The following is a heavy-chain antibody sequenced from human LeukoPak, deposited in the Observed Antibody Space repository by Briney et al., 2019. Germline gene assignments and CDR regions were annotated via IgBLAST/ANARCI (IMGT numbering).Heavy chain of an antibody. Sequence: SETLSLTCTVSGYSISSGYYWGWIRQPPGKGLEWIGSIYHSGSTYYNPSLKSRVTISVDTSKNQFSLKLSPVTAADTAVYYCARDTPQGLWFGELQTAYYYYYMDVWGKGTTVTISS. J-gene: IGHJ6*03. V-gene: IGHV4-38-2*02. CDR3: ARDTPQGLWFGELQTAYYYYYMDV. CDR1: GYSISSGYY. CDR2: IYHSGST. D-gene: IGHD3-10*01.